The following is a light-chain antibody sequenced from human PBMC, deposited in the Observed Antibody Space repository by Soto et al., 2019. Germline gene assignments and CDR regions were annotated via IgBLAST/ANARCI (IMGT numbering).Light chain of an antibody. J-gene: IGKJ3*01. CDR1: QSVSSN. CDR3: QQYNNWPGT. V-gene: IGKV3-15*01. CDR2: GAS. Sequence: EIVMTQPPATLSGSPGERATLSCRASQSVSSNLAWYQQKPGQAPRLLIYGASTRATGIPARFSGSGSGTEFTLTISSLQSEDFAVYYCQQYNNWPGTFGPGTKVDIK.